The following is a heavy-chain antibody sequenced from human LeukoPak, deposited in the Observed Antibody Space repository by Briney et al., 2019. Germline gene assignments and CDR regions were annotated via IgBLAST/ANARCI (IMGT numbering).Heavy chain of an antibody. CDR3: ARGGVDRLRN. J-gene: IGHJ4*02. Sequence: SETLSLTCTVSGDSISSGDYYWSWIRQPAGKGLEWIGRIYTSGSTNYNPSLKSRVTMSVDTSKNQFSLKLSSVTAADTAVYYCARGGVDRLRNWGQGTLVTVSS. D-gene: IGHD5-18*01. CDR1: GDSISSGDYY. V-gene: IGHV4-61*02. CDR2: IYTSGST.